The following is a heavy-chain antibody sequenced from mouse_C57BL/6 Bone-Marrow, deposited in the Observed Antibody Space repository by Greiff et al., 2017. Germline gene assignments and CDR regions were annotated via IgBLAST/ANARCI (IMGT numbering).Heavy chain of an antibody. D-gene: IGHD1-1*01. Sequence: VQLQQPGAELVKPGASVKLSCKASGYTFTSYWMHWVKQRPGQGLEWIGMIHPNSGSTNYNEKFKSKATLTVDKSSSTAYMQLSSLTSEDSAVYYGARRITAVPRDYFDYWGQGTTLTVSS. CDR3: ARRITAVPRDYFDY. V-gene: IGHV1-64*01. CDR2: IHPNSGST. J-gene: IGHJ2*01. CDR1: GYTFTSYW.